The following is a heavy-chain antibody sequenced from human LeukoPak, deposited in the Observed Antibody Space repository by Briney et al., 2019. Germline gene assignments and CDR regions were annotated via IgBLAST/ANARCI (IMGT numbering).Heavy chain of an antibody. D-gene: IGHD3-9*01. Sequence: ASVKVSCKVSGYTLTELSMHWVRQAPGKGLEWMGGFDPGDGETIYAQKFQGRVTMTEDTSTDTAYMELSSLRSEDTAVYYCATNHYDILTGYYNVHHFDYWGQGTLVTVSS. CDR2: FDPGDGET. V-gene: IGHV1-24*01. J-gene: IGHJ4*02. CDR3: ATNHYDILTGYYNVHHFDY. CDR1: GYTLTELS.